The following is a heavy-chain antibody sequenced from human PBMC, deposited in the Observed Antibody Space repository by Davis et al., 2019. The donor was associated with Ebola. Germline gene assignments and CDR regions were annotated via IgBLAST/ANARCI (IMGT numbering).Heavy chain of an antibody. CDR3: TTTYYNFWSGDYNYYYGMDV. CDR2: TKSKTDGGTT. Sequence: GESLKISCAASGFTFSNAWMNWVRQAPGKGLEWVGRTKSKTDGGTTDYAAHVKGRFTISRDDSKNTLYLQMNSLKTEDTAVYYCTTTYYNFWSGDYNYYYGMDVWGQGTTVTVSS. D-gene: IGHD3-3*01. CDR1: GFTFSNAW. V-gene: IGHV3-15*07. J-gene: IGHJ6*02.